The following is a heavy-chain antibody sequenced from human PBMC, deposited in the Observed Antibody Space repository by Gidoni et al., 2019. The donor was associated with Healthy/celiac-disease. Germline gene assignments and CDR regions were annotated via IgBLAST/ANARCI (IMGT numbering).Heavy chain of an antibody. CDR3: AKGTVAGKSYYYYGMDV. CDR1: GVSFSSYA. V-gene: IGHV3-23*01. CDR2: ISGSGGST. D-gene: IGHD4-4*01. J-gene: IGHJ6*02. Sequence: EVQLLESGGGLVRPGGSLRIARAASGVSFSSYATSWVRQAPGKGLEWVAAISGSGGSTYYADTVKGRFTISRDNSKNTLYLQMNSLRAEDTAVYYCAKGTVAGKSYYYYGMDVWGQGTTVTVSS.